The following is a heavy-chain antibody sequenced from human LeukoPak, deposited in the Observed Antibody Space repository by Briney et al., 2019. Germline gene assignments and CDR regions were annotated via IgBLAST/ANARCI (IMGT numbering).Heavy chain of an antibody. J-gene: IGHJ4*02. Sequence: GGSLRLSCAASGFTFRTSGMSWVRQAPGKGLEWVAVISYDGSNKYYADSVKGRFTISRDNSKNTLYLQMNSLRAEDTAAYYCASGRWLQLRYFDYWGQGTLVTVSS. CDR1: GFTFRTSG. D-gene: IGHD5-24*01. CDR3: ASGRWLQLRYFDY. CDR2: ISYDGSNK. V-gene: IGHV3-30*03.